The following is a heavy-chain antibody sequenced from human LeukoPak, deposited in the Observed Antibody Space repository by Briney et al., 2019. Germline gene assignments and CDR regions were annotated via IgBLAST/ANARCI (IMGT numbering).Heavy chain of an antibody. V-gene: IGHV4-30-4*01. D-gene: IGHD5/OR15-5a*01. CDR1: GGSISSGDYY. CDR3: ARAFGLRGWFDP. CDR2: IYYSGST. Sequence: SETLSPTCTVSGGSISSGDYYWSWIRQPPGKGLEWIGYIYYSGSTYYNPSPKSRVTISVDTSKNQFSLKLSSVTAADTAVYYCARAFGLRGWFDPWGQGTLVTVSS. J-gene: IGHJ5*02.